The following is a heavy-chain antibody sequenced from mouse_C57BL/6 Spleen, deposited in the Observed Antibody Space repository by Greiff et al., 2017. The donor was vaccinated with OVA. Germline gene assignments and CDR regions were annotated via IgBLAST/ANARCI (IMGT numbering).Heavy chain of an antibody. Sequence: EVKLVESGGGLVQPGGSMKLSCVASGFTFSNYWMNWVRQSPEKGLEWVAQIRLKSDNYATHYAESVKGRFTISRDDSKSSVYLQMNNLRAEDTGIYYCTEDYSSWFAYWGQGTLVTVSA. CDR2: IRLKSDNYAT. D-gene: IGHD2-5*01. CDR3: TEDYSSWFAY. V-gene: IGHV6-3*01. CDR1: GFTFSNYW. J-gene: IGHJ3*01.